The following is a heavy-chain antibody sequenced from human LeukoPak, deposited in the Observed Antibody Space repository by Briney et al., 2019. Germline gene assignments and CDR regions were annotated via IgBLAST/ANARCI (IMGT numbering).Heavy chain of an antibody. CDR2: ISYDGSNK. CDR3: ARAAGGTSRDY. V-gene: IGHV3-30*03. Sequence: GGSLRLSCAASGFTFSSYGMHWVRQAPGKGLEWVAVISYDGSNKYYADSVKGRFTISRDNSKNTLYLQMNSLRAEDTAVYYCARAAGGTSRDYWGQGTLVTVSS. J-gene: IGHJ4*02. D-gene: IGHD1-26*01. CDR1: GFTFSSYG.